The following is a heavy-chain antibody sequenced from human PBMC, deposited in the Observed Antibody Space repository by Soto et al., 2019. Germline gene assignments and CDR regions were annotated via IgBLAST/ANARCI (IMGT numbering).Heavy chain of an antibody. Sequence: QLQLQESGPRLVKPSETLALTCTVSGGSISSENYNWAWIRQPPGKGLESIGTFDYRGNTYYNPSLKSRVTISVDTSKNHFALRLSSVNAADTAVYYCARVTSWQQQRVDPWGQGILVTVSS. V-gene: IGHV4-39*02. CDR1: GGSISSENYN. D-gene: IGHD6-13*01. CDR2: FDYRGNT. CDR3: ARVTSWQQQRVDP. J-gene: IGHJ5*02.